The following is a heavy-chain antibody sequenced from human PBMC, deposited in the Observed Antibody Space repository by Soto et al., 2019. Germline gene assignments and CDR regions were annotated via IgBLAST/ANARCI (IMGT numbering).Heavy chain of an antibody. D-gene: IGHD6-25*01. CDR2: ISGSGGST. CDR1: GFALCGYG. CDR3: ANVNMGGCMYA. V-gene: IGHV3-23*01. Sequence: GGSLNLSCSSSGFALCGYGFLLVRATAAQVLDLVSAISGSGGSTYYADPLKGRFTISRDNSKNTLYLQMNSLRAEDTAVYSCANVNMGGCMYACGQGTTVTRSS. J-gene: IGHJ6*02.